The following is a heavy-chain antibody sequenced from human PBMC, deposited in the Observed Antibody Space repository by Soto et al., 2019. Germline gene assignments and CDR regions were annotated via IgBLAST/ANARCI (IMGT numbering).Heavy chain of an antibody. Sequence: LSLTCTVSGGSISSYYWSWIRQPAGKGLEWIGRIYTSGSTNYNPSLKSRVTMSVDTSKNQFSLKLSSVTAADTAVYYCARELCSSTSCYWGWDYYYYGMDVWGQGTTVTVSS. CDR2: IYTSGST. CDR1: GGSISSYY. CDR3: ARELCSSTSCYWGWDYYYYGMDV. V-gene: IGHV4-4*07. D-gene: IGHD2-2*01. J-gene: IGHJ6*02.